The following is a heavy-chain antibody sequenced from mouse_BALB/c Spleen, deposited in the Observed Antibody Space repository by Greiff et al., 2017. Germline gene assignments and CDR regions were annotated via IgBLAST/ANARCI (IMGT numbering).Heavy chain of an antibody. J-gene: IGHJ1*01. CDR2: IDPANGNT. D-gene: IGHD2-3*01. V-gene: IGHV14-3*02. Sequence: EVKLMESGAELVKPGASVKLSCTASGFNIKDTYMHWVKQRPEQGLEWIGRIDPANGNTKYDPKFQGKATITADTSSNTAYLQLSSLTSEDTAVYYCARSYDGYHWYFDVWGAGTTVTVSS. CDR3: ARSYDGYHWYFDV. CDR1: GFNIKDTY.